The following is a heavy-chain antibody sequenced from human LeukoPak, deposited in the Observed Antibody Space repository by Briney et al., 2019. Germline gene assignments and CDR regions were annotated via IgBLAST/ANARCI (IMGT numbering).Heavy chain of an antibody. Sequence: GGSLRLSCAVSGFTFSNYWMNWVRQAPGKGLEWVANINQDGSEKYYVDSVKGRFTISRDNSKNTLYLQMNSLRAEDTAVYYCAKGQYYDFWSGYPANYWGQGTLVTVSS. V-gene: IGHV3-7*03. CDR1: GFTFSNYW. CDR2: INQDGSEK. CDR3: AKGQYYDFWSGYPANY. J-gene: IGHJ4*02. D-gene: IGHD3-3*01.